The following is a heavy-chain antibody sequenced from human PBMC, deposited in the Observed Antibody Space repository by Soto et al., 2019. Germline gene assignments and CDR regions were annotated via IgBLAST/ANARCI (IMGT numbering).Heavy chain of an antibody. CDR1: GGSISSYY. J-gene: IGHJ5*02. V-gene: IGHV4-59*08. Sequence: SETLSLTCTVSGGSISSYYWSWIRQPPGKGLEWIGYIHYSGSTNYNPSLKSRVTISVDTSKNQFSLKLSSVTAADTAVYYCARKYCSGGSCYENWFDPWGQGTLVTVSS. CDR2: IHYSGST. CDR3: ARKYCSGGSCYENWFDP. D-gene: IGHD2-15*01.